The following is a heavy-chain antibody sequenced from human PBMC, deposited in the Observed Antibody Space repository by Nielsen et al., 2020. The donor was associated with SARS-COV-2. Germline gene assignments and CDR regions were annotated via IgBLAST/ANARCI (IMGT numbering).Heavy chain of an antibody. J-gene: IGHJ2*01. CDR3: ARDQDGGAATSNWYFDL. D-gene: IGHD6-25*01. CDR1: GFTFSKFP. Sequence: GGSLRLSCAASGFTFSKFPMHWVRQAPGKGLEWVASITMSGAYMYYADSVRGRFTVSRDNAENSLYLQMNSLRDEDTAVYYCARDQDGGAATSNWYFDLWGRGTLVIVSS. CDR2: ITMSGAYM. V-gene: IGHV3-21*06.